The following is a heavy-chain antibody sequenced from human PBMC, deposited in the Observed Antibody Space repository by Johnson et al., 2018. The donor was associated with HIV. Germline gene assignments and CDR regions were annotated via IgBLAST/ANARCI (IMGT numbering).Heavy chain of an antibody. CDR2: ISYNEHKK. J-gene: IGHJ3*02. V-gene: IGHV3-30*04. D-gene: IGHD5-12*01. CDR3: AKDIVATLLYAFDI. Sequence: QMLLVESGGGVVQPGKSLRLSCAASGFTFRTFPMHWVRQAPGKGLEWMAFISYNEHKKYYADSVKGRFTISRDNAKNSLYLQMNSLRAEDTALYYCAKDIVATLLYAFDIWGQGTMVTVSS. CDR1: GFTFRTFP.